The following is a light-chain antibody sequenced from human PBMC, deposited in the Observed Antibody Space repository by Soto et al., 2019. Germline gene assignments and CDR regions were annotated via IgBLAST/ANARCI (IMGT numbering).Light chain of an antibody. CDR3: QQYSGYPIT. J-gene: IGKJ5*01. CDR1: QSISSW. V-gene: IGKV1-5*03. Sequence: DVQMTQSPSTLSASVGDRVTISCRASQSISSWLAWYQETPGKAPKLLIYKASTLESGVPSRFSGSGSGTEFTLTINSLHPDDFATYYCQQYSGYPITFGQGTRLEIK. CDR2: KAS.